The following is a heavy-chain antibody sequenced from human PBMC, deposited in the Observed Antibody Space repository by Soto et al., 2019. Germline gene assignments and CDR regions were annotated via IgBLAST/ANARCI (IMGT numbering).Heavy chain of an antibody. CDR1: GYTLTELS. V-gene: IGHV1-24*01. Sequence: QVQLVQSGAEVKKPGASVKVSCKVSGYTLTELSMHWVRQAPGKGLEWMGGFDPEDGETIYAQKFQGRVTMTEDTSTDPAYMELSSLRSEDTAVYYCATVIAAHAYYDFWSGYDAFDIWGQGTMVTVSS. D-gene: IGHD3-3*01. J-gene: IGHJ3*02. CDR3: ATVIAAHAYYDFWSGYDAFDI. CDR2: FDPEDGET.